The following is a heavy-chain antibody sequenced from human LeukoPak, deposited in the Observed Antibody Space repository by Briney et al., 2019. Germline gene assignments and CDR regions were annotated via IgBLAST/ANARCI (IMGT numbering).Heavy chain of an antibody. D-gene: IGHD2-15*01. V-gene: IGHV3-30*04. CDR3: ARDLFCSGGSCPYYFDY. CDR1: GFTFSSYA. Sequence: QPGRSLRLSCAASGFTFSSYAMHWVRQAPGRGLEWVAVISYDGSNKYYADSVKGRFTISRDNCKNTLYLQMNSLRAEDTAVYYCARDLFCSGGSCPYYFDYWGQGTLVTVSS. J-gene: IGHJ4*02. CDR2: ISYDGSNK.